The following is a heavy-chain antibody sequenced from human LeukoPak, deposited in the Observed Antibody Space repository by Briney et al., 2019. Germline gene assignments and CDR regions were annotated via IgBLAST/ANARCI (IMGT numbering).Heavy chain of an antibody. Sequence: PGGSLRLSRTASGFSFSNHYMRWIRQAPGKGLEWVANINEDGSNKWHLGSVKGRFTVSRDNARNSLYLQMNSLRVEDTAVYYCTRVIVAVPGYFDYFDFWGQGVLVTVSS. J-gene: IGHJ4*02. D-gene: IGHD6-19*01. CDR3: TRVIVAVPGYFDYFDF. CDR2: INEDGSNK. V-gene: IGHV3-7*01. CDR1: GFSFSNHY.